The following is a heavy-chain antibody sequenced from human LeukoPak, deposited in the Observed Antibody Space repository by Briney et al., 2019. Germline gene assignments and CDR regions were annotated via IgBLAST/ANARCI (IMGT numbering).Heavy chain of an antibody. J-gene: IGHJ4*02. Sequence: GGSLRLSCAASGFTFSSYAMSWVRQAPGKGLEWLSGISGSGSGTYYADSVKGRFTISRDNSKNTLYVQMNSLRAEDTAVYSCAKGLQWELPFDYWGQGTLVTVSS. V-gene: IGHV3-23*01. D-gene: IGHD1-26*01. CDR2: ISGSGSGT. CDR1: GFTFSSYA. CDR3: AKGLQWELPFDY.